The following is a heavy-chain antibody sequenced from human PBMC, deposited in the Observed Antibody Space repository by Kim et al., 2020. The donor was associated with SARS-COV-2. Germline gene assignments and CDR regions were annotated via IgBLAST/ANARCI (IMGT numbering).Heavy chain of an antibody. D-gene: IGHD5-18*01. CDR2: ISYDGSNK. V-gene: IGHV3-30*18. CDR1: GFTFSSYG. J-gene: IGHJ6*02. CDR3: AKDLYSRVDTAMGVPDYYYGMDG. Sequence: GGSLRLSCAASGFTFSSYGMHWVRQAPGKGLEWVAVISYDGSNKYYADSVKGRFTISRDNSKNTLYLQMNSLRAEDTAVYYCAKDLYSRVDTAMGVPDYYYGMDGWGQGSTDTGSS.